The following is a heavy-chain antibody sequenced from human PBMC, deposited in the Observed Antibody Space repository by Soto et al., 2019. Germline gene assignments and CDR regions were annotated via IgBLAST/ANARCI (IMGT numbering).Heavy chain of an antibody. V-gene: IGHV4-39*01. Sequence: PSETLSLTCTVSGGSISSSSYYWGWIRQPPGKGLEWIGSIYYSGSTYYNPSLKSRVTISVDTSKNQFSLKLSSVTAADTAVYYCASLGKRDGYNRFQQWGQGNLVTVSS. D-gene: IGHD5-18*01. J-gene: IGHJ1*01. CDR3: ASLGKRDGYNRFQQ. CDR1: GGSISSSSYY. CDR2: IYYSGST.